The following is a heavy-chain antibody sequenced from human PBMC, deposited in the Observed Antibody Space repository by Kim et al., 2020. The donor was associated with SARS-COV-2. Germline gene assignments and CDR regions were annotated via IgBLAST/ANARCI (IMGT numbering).Heavy chain of an antibody. Sequence: SETLSLTCAVYGGSFSGYYWSWIRQPPGKGLEWIGEINHSGSTNYNPSLKSRVTISVDTSKNQFSLKLSSVTAADTAVYYCARGDGFWKDYFDYWGQGTLVTVSS. CDR2: INHSGST. V-gene: IGHV4-34*01. D-gene: IGHD3-3*01. CDR3: ARGDGFWKDYFDY. J-gene: IGHJ4*02. CDR1: GGSFSGYY.